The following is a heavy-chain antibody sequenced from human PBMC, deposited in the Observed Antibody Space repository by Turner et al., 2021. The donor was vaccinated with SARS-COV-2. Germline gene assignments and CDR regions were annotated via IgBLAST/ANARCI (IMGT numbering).Heavy chain of an antibody. J-gene: IGHJ4*02. CDR1: GFTFSSYA. V-gene: IGHV3-30-3*01. Sequence: QVQLVESGGGVVQPGRSLRLYCAASGFTFSSYAMHWVRQAPGKGLEWVAVISYDGSNKYSADSVKGRFTISRDNSKNTLYLQMNSLRAEDTAVYYCARDLAIAAAGTWLVPRPQGVDYWGQGTLVTVSS. D-gene: IGHD6-13*01. CDR2: ISYDGSNK. CDR3: ARDLAIAAAGTWLVPRPQGVDY.